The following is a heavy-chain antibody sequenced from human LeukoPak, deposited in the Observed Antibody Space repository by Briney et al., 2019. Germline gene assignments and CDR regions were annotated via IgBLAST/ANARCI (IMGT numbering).Heavy chain of an antibody. CDR1: GYSFTSYW. D-gene: IGHD1-1*01. J-gene: IGHJ4*02. CDR3: ARRRFDTTEDYFDY. CDR2: IYPGDSDT. Sequence: GESLKISCKGSGYSFTSYWIGWVRQMPGKGLECMGTIYPGDSDTRYSPSFQGQVTISPDKSISTAYLQWSSLKASDTAMYYCARRRFDTTEDYFDYWGQGTLVTVSS. V-gene: IGHV5-51*01.